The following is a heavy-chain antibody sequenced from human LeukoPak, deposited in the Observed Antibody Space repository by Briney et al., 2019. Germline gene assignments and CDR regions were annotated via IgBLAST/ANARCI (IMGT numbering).Heavy chain of an antibody. CDR3: ARHGVDQVLDY. J-gene: IGHJ4*02. CDR2: IYYSGST. V-gene: IGHV4-39*01. Sequence: SETLSLTCIVSGGSISSSSYYWGWIRQPPGKGLEWIGSIYYSGSTYYTSSLKSRVTISVDTSKNQFSLKLSSVTAADTAVYYCARHGVDQVLDYWGQGTLVTVSS. D-gene: IGHD2-2*01. CDR1: GGSISSSSYY.